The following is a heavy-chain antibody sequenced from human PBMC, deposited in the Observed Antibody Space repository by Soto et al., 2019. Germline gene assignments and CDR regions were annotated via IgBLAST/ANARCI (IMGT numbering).Heavy chain of an antibody. CDR3: AREVWDY. V-gene: IGHV1-69*13. D-gene: IGHD2-21*01. Sequence: GATVKRCCKESGGTINSSASSWVRQAPGQGLEWMGGIIPIFGTANYAQKFQGRVTITADESTSTAYMELSSLRSEDTAVYYCAREVWDYWGQGTLVTVSS. CDR2: IIPIFGTA. J-gene: IGHJ4*02. CDR1: GGTINSSA.